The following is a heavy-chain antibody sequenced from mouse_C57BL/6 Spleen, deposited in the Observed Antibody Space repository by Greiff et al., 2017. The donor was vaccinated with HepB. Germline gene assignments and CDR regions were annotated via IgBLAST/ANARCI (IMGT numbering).Heavy chain of an antibody. CDR3: ARDLNYGSSYWYFDV. D-gene: IGHD1-1*01. CDR1: GFNIKDYY. J-gene: IGHJ1*03. Sequence: EVKVEESGAELVKPGASVKLSCTASGFNIKDYYMHWVKQRTEQGLEWIGRIDPEDGETKYAPKFQGKATITADTSSNTAYLQLSSLTSEDTAVYYCARDLNYGSSYWYFDVWGTGTTVTVSS. CDR2: IDPEDGET. V-gene: IGHV14-2*01.